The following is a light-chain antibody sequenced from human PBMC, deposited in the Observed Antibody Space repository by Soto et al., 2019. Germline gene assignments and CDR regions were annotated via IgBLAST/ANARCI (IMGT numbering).Light chain of an antibody. CDR1: QSVSSSY. Sequence: EIVLTESPGTLSFSPGERAPLSCRASQSVSSSYLAWYQQKPGQAPRLLIYGASSRATGIPDRFSGSGSGTDFTLTITRLEPEDSAVYFCQQYTGPPTTFGQGTRLEIK. V-gene: IGKV3-20*01. CDR2: GAS. CDR3: QQYTGPPTT. J-gene: IGKJ5*01.